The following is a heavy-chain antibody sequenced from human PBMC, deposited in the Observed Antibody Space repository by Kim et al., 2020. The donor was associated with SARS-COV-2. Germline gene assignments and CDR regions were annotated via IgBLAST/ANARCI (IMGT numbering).Heavy chain of an antibody. D-gene: IGHD3-9*01. CDR3: ARVIFDWLLYRGPEDYYYGMDV. CDR2: IWYDGSNK. CDR1: TFTFSSYG. Sequence: GGSLRLSCAASTFTFSSYGMHWVRQAPGKGLEWVAVIWYDGSNKHYAESVKGRFTISRDNSKNTLYLQMNSLRAEDTAVYYCARVIFDWLLYRGPEDYYYGMDVWGQGTTVTVSS. V-gene: IGHV3-33*01. J-gene: IGHJ6*02.